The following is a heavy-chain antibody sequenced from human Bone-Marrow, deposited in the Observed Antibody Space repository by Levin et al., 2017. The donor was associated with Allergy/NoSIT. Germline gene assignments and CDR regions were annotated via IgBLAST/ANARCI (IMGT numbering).Heavy chain of an antibody. CDR2: ITGGGSP. V-gene: IGHV3-23*01. CDR1: GFTFGSYI. Sequence: HPGGSLRLSCAASGFTFGSYIMSWVRQAPGKGLEWVATITGGGSPFYEDSVKGRFTISRDNSKNTLFLQLTSLTAGDTATYYCARRISPGLFYFDHWGQGALVTVSS. CDR3: ARRISPGLFYFDH. D-gene: IGHD3-3*02. J-gene: IGHJ4*02.